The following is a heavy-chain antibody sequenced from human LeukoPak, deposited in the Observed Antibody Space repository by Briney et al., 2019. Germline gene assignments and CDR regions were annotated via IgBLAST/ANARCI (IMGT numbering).Heavy chain of an antibody. D-gene: IGHD2-15*01. CDR2: INTNTGNP. CDR1: GYTFTRYA. CDR3: ARDFGPTRRYCSGGSCYSSVGY. Sequence: GASVKVSCKASGYTFTRYAMNWVRQAPGQGLEWMGWINTNTGNPTYAQGFTGRFVFSLDTSVSTAYLQISSLKAEDTAVYYCARDFGPTRRYCSGGSCYSSVGYWGQGTLVTVSS. J-gene: IGHJ4*02. V-gene: IGHV7-4-1*02.